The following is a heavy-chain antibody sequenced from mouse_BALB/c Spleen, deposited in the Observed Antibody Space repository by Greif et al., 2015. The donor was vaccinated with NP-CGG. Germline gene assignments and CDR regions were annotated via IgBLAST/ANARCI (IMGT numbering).Heavy chain of an antibody. CDR2: IDPANGNT. V-gene: IGHV14-3*02. J-gene: IGHJ1*01. Sequence: EVHLVESGAELAKPGASVKLSCTASGFNIKDTYMHWVKQRPEQGLEWIGRIDPANGNTKYDPKFQGKATITADTSSNTAYLQLSSLTSEDTAVYYCARWDWYFDVWGAGTMVTVSS. CDR1: GFNIKDTY. CDR3: ARWDWYFDV.